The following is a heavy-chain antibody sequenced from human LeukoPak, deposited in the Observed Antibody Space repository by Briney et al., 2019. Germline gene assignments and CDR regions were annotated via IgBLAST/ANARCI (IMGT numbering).Heavy chain of an antibody. D-gene: IGHD5-12*01. CDR3: ARFSYSGYELYYYYYYMDV. J-gene: IGHJ6*03. V-gene: IGHV3-20*04. Sequence: GGSLRLSCAASGFTFDDYGMSWVRQAPGKGLEWVSGINWNGGSTGYADSVKGRFTISRDNAKNSLYLQMNSLRAEDTALYYCARFSYSGYELYYYYYYMDVWGKGTTVTVSS. CDR1: GFTFDDYG. CDR2: INWNGGST.